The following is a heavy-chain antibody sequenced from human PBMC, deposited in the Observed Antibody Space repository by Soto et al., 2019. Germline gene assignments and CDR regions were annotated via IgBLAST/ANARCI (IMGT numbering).Heavy chain of an antibody. Sequence: SETLSLTCAVYGGSFSGYYWSWIRQPPGKGLEWIGEINHSGSTNYNPSLKSRVTISVDTSKNQFSLKLSSVTAADTAVYYCARVVRGRSYYYYYGMDVWGQGTTVTVSS. CDR3: ARVVRGRSYYYYYGMDV. V-gene: IGHV4-34*01. J-gene: IGHJ6*02. CDR2: INHSGST. D-gene: IGHD3-10*01. CDR1: GGSFSGYY.